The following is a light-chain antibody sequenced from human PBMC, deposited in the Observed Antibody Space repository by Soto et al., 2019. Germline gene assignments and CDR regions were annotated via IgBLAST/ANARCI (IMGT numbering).Light chain of an antibody. CDR1: SSNIGSHT. J-gene: IGLJ3*02. Sequence: QSVLTQPPSTSGTPEQRVAISCSGTSSNIGSHTVNWYQQLPGTAPKLLIYGDDQRPSGVPDRFSGSKSGTSASLAISGLQPEDEVDYYCASWDDRLNGPVFGGGTKLTVL. CDR3: ASWDDRLNGPV. V-gene: IGLV1-44*01. CDR2: GDD.